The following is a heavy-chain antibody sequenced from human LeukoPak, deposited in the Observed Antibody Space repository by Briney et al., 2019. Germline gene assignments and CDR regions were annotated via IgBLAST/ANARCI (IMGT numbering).Heavy chain of an antibody. CDR2: FDPDDGET. CDR3: ATDPYYYDTIGPNAAY. J-gene: IGHJ4*02. Sequence: ASVKVSCKVSGYTLTELSMHWVRQAPGKGPEWMGGFDPDDGETIYAQKFQGRVTMTEDTSTDTAYMELSSLRSEDTAVYYCATDPYYYDTIGPNAAYWGQGTLVTVSS. CDR1: GYTLTELS. V-gene: IGHV1-24*01. D-gene: IGHD3-22*01.